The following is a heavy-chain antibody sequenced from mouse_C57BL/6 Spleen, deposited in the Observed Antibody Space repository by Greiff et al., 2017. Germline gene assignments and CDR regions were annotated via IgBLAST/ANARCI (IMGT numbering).Heavy chain of an antibody. J-gene: IGHJ4*01. CDR3: AGGNWAYAMDY. V-gene: IGHV5-17*01. D-gene: IGHD4-1*01. CDR1: GFTFSDYG. CDR2: ISSGSSTI. Sequence: EVMLVESGGGLVKPGGSLKLSCAASGFTFSDYGMHWVRQAPEKGLEWVAYISSGSSTIYYADTVKGRFTISRDNAKNTLFLQMTSLRSEDTAMYYCAGGNWAYAMDYWGQGTSVTVSS.